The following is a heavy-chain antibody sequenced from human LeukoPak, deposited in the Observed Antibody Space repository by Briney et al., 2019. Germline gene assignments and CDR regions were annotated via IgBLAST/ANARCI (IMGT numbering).Heavy chain of an antibody. CDR1: GGTFSSYA. D-gene: IGHD6-13*01. Sequence: SVKVSCKASGGTFSSYAISWVRQAPGQGLEWMGGIIPIFGTANYAQKFQGRVTITADESTSTAYMELSSLRSEDTAVYYCARGGDVPPIAAAGHYYYYYMDVWGKGTTVTVSS. CDR3: ARGGDVPPIAAAGHYYYYYMDV. V-gene: IGHV1-69*13. CDR2: IIPIFGTA. J-gene: IGHJ6*03.